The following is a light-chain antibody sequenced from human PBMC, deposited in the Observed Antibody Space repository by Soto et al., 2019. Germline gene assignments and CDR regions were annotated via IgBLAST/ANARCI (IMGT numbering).Light chain of an antibody. Sequence: ETVLTQSPATLSLSPGERATLSCRASHNIDKFLVWYQQKPGQAPRLLIYDASNRATGIPARFSGSGSGTDFTLNISSLEPEDSAIYYCQQRKNWPPITFGQGTRLEIK. J-gene: IGKJ5*01. CDR1: HNIDKF. V-gene: IGKV3-11*01. CDR2: DAS. CDR3: QQRKNWPPIT.